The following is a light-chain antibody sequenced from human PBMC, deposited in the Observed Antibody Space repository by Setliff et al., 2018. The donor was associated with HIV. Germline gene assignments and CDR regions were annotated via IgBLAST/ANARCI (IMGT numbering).Light chain of an antibody. V-gene: IGLV2-23*01. J-gene: IGLJ1*01. CDR3: CSNTGSNTYV. Sequence: QSALAQPASVSGSPGQSITISCTGTSSDVGRYNLVSWYQQHPGKAPKLMIYQATKRPSGVPNRFSGSKSGNTASLTISGLQAEDEADYYCCSNTGSNTYVFGTGTKVTVL. CDR1: SSDVGRYNL. CDR2: QAT.